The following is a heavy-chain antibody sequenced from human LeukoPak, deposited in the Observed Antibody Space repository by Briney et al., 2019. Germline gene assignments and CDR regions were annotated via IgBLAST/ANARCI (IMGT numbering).Heavy chain of an antibody. Sequence: PGGSLRLSCAASGXTFSSYWMSWVRQAPGKGLEWVAVISYDASNKYYADSVKGRFTISRDNSKNTLHLHMNSLRAEDTALYYCARDVKSGEYSGYDYLDYWGQGTLVTVSS. CDR3: ARDVKSGEYSGYDYLDY. V-gene: IGHV3-30-3*01. J-gene: IGHJ4*02. CDR1: GXTFSSYW. CDR2: ISYDASNK. D-gene: IGHD5-12*01.